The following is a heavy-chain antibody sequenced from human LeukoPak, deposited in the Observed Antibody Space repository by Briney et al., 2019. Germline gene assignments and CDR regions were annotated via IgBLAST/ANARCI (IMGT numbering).Heavy chain of an antibody. CDR2: IHPGDSDT. J-gene: IGHJ4*02. D-gene: IGHD2-15*01. V-gene: IGHV5-51*01. Sequence: GESLKISCKGSGYSFTSYWIGWVRQMPGKGLEWMGIIHPGDSDTRYSPSFRGQVTISADKSISTAYLQWSSLKASDTAMYYCARLRRCSGGSCYPDYWGQGTLVTVSS. CDR1: GYSFTSYW. CDR3: ARLRRCSGGSCYPDY.